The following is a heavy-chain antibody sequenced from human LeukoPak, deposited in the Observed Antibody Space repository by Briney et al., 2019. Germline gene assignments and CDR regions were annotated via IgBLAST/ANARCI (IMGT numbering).Heavy chain of an antibody. CDR1: GGSFSGYY. Sequence: SETLSLTCAVYGGSFSGYYWSWIRQPPGKGLEWIGEIDHSESTNYNPSLKSRVTVSVDTSKNQFSLKLSSVTAADTAVYYCATRPDIAAAGPGWFDPWGQGTLVTVSS. J-gene: IGHJ5*02. CDR3: ATRPDIAAAGPGWFDP. V-gene: IGHV4-34*01. CDR2: IDHSEST. D-gene: IGHD6-13*01.